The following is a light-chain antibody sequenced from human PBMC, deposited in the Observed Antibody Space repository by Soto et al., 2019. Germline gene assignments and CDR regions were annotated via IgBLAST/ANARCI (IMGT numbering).Light chain of an antibody. J-gene: IGLJ1*01. Sequence: QSALTQPRSVSGSPGQSVTISCTGTSSDVGGYNYVSWYQQHPGKAPKLMIYDVSKRPSGVPDRFSGSKSGNTASLTISGLQAEDEADDYVCSYSGSFYCFGTVTKLTVL. V-gene: IGLV2-11*01. CDR3: CSYSGSFYC. CDR2: DVS. CDR1: SSDVGGYNY.